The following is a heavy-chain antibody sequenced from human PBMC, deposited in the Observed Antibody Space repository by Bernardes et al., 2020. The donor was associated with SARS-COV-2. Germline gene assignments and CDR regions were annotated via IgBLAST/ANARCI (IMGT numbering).Heavy chain of an antibody. CDR2: IYYSGST. D-gene: IGHD3-3*01. V-gene: IGHV4-59*01. CDR3: ARGLRHPRDSNYDFWSGYYTTWGWFDP. CDR1: GGSISSYY. J-gene: IGHJ5*02. Sequence: SETLSLTCTVSGGSISSYYWSWIRQPPGKGLEWIGYIYYSGSTNYNPSLKSRVTISVDTSKNQFSLKLSSVTAADTAVYYCARGLRHPRDSNYDFWSGYYTTWGWFDPWGQGTLVTVSS.